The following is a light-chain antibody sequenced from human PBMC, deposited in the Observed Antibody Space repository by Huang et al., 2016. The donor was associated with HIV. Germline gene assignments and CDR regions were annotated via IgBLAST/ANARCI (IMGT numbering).Light chain of an antibody. Sequence: AILMTQSPSSLSASVGDRVTITCRASQGIRNDLGWYQQKPGKAPRLLIYAASSLQSGVPSGFSGSGSGTDFTLTIGGLQPEDFATYYCLQDHSYPLTFGGGTKVEIK. V-gene: IGKV1-6*01. CDR3: LQDHSYPLT. CDR1: QGIRND. CDR2: AAS. J-gene: IGKJ4*01.